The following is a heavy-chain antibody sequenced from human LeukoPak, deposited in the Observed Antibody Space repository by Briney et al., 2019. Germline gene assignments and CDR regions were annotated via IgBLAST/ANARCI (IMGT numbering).Heavy chain of an antibody. Sequence: SGTLSLTCAVSGGSISSSNWWSWVRQPPGKGLEWIGEIYHSGSTNYNPSLKSRVTISVDKSKNQFSLKLSSVTAADTAVYYCARVGGLWFGFGDFDYWGQGTLVTVSS. V-gene: IGHV4-4*02. J-gene: IGHJ4*02. CDR2: IYHSGST. CDR1: GGSISSSNW. CDR3: ARVGGLWFGFGDFDY. D-gene: IGHD3-10*01.